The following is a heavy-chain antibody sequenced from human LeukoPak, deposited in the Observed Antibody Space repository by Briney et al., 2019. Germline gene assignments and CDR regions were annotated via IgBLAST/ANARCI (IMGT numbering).Heavy chain of an antibody. CDR3: ARSYDSSGYYGGYWFDY. D-gene: IGHD3-22*01. V-gene: IGHV1-46*01. CDR1: GYTCTSCY. CDR2: SKLSGGSR. Sequence: GSSVKVSCKASGYTCTSCYIHWVRQRPRPGLGRMGISKLSGGSRSYAQKFQGRVTMTRDTTTSTVYMELSSLRSEDTAVYCCARSYDSSGYYGGYWFDYWGQGTLVTVSS. J-gene: IGHJ4*02.